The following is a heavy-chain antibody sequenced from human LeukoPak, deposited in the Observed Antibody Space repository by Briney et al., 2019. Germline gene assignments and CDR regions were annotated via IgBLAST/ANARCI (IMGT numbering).Heavy chain of an antibody. Sequence: GGSLRLSCAASGFNFSNNYMSWVRQAPGKGLEWVSVIYSGGNTYYADSVKGRFTISRDNSKNTLYLQMNSLRAEDTAVYYCARDAPATVIVTEGTAFDIWGQGTMVAVSS. D-gene: IGHD3-10*01. V-gene: IGHV3-53*01. CDR2: IYSGGNT. CDR1: GFNFSNNY. J-gene: IGHJ3*02. CDR3: ARDAPATVIVTEGTAFDI.